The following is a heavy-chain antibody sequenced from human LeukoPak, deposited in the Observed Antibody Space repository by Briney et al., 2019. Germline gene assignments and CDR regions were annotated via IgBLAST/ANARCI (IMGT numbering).Heavy chain of an antibody. D-gene: IGHD6-19*01. J-gene: IGHJ4*02. V-gene: IGHV1-2*02. CDR3: ASIPGIAVAAGY. CDR1: GYTFTGYH. Sequence: ASVKVSCKASGYTFTGYHMHWVRQAPGQGLEWMGWINPNSGGTNYAQKFQGRVTMTRDTSISTAYMELSRLRSDDTAVYYCASIPGIAVAAGYWGQGTLVTVSS. CDR2: INPNSGGT.